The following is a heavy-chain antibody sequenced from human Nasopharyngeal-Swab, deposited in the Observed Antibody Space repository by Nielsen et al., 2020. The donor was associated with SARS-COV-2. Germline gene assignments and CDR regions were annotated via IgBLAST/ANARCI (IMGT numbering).Heavy chain of an antibody. D-gene: IGHD5-12*01. CDR2: ITSGNSV. J-gene: IGHJ4*02. CDR3: ARERGGGYGDY. V-gene: IGHV3-48*04. Sequence: AGSLRLSCATSGFTFSPYTMTWVRQAPGQGLQWISYITSGNSVQYADSVRGRFTISRDNAKNSLYLQMNSLTAEDTAVYYCARERGGGYGDYWGQGNLVTVSS. CDR1: GFTFSPYT.